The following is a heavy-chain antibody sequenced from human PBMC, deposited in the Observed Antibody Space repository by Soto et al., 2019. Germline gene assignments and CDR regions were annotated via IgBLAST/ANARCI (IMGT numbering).Heavy chain of an antibody. J-gene: IGHJ6*02. V-gene: IGHV3-30*18. CDR1: GFTFSSYG. CDR3: AKDGSSGGAYGMDV. CDR2: ISYDGSNK. D-gene: IGHD6-13*01. Sequence: QVQLVESGGGVVQPGRSLRLSCAASGFTFSSYGMHWVRQAPGKGLEWVAVISYDGSNKYYSDSVKGRFTISRDSSKNTPYLQMNSLRAEDTAVYYCAKDGSSGGAYGMDVWGQGTTVTVSS.